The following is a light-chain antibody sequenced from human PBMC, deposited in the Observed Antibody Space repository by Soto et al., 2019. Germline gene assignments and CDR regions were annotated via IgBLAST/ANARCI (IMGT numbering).Light chain of an antibody. CDR3: QQRAHWPPIT. CDR1: QNIEGY. CDR2: DAS. J-gene: IGKJ5*01. V-gene: IGKV3-11*01. Sequence: PGARATLSCRASQNIEGYLAWYQQKPGQAPRLLIYDASNRATGIPARFSGSGAGTDFTLTISSLEPEDFAVYYCQQRAHWPPITFGQGTRLEIK.